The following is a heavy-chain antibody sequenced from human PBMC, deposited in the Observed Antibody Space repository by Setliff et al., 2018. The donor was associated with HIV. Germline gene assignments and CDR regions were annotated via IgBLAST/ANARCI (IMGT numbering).Heavy chain of an antibody. CDR2: INTNTGKP. CDR1: GYTFTSYA. J-gene: IGHJ5*02. V-gene: IGHV7-4-1*02. CDR3: ARSGIVTMVRGVIIRWWFDP. D-gene: IGHD3-10*01. Sequence: ASVKVSCKASGYTFTSYAMNWVRQAPGQGLEWMGWINTNTGKPTYAQGFTGRFVFSLDTSVSTAYLQISSLKAEDTAVYYCARSGIVTMVRGVIIRWWFDPWGQGTLV.